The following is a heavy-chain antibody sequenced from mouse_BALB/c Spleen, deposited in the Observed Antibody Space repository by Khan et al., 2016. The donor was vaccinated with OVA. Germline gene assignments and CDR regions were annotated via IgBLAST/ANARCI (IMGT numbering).Heavy chain of an antibody. Sequence: QIQLVQSGPELKKPGETVKISCKASGYTFTNYGMNWVKQAPGKGLKWMGWINIYTGEPTYADDFKGRFAFSFETSASTAYLEINNLQNEDTPTYSGARSNGNYWFGYWGQGTLVTVSA. D-gene: IGHD2-1*01. J-gene: IGHJ3*02. CDR3: ARSNGNYWFGY. CDR1: GYTFTNYG. CDR2: INIYTGEP. V-gene: IGHV9-3-1*01.